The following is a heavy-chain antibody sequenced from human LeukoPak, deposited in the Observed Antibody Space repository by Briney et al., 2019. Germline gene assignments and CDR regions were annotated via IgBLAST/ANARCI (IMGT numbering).Heavy chain of an antibody. D-gene: IGHD3-22*01. Sequence: GGSLRLSCEGSGFSISRYTMSWVRQAPGKGLEWVSAISGNGGKTYYADSVKGRFTLSSDNSKNALYLQLTSLSPEDTAVYYCAKPALQYYDSSGYHPDWYFDLWRRGTLVRVS. CDR2: ISGNGGKT. CDR1: GFSISRYT. CDR3: AKPALQYYDSSGYHPDWYFDL. V-gene: IGHV3-23*01. J-gene: IGHJ2*01.